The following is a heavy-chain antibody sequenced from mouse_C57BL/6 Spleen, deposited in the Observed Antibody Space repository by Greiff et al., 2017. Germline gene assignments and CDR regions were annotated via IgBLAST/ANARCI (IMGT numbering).Heavy chain of an antibody. V-gene: IGHV6-6*01. D-gene: IGHD1-1*01. J-gene: IGHJ3*01. CDR3: TPASRFPFAY. CDR1: GFTFSDAW. Sequence: EVKVEESGGGLVQPGGSMKLSCAASGFTFSDAWMDWVRQSPETGLEWVAEIRNKANNPATYYAEYVKGRLTISRDDSKSSVSLQMNRLRAEDTGFYFCTPASRFPFAYWGQGTLVTVSA. CDR2: IRNKANNPAT.